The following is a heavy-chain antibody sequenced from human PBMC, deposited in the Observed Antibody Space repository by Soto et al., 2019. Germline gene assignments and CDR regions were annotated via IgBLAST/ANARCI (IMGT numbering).Heavy chain of an antibody. CDR3: AKDMEEGAAPYYFDY. V-gene: IGHV3-30*18. J-gene: IGHJ4*02. CDR2: ISYDGSNK. D-gene: IGHD1-1*01. CDR1: GFTFSSYG. Sequence: GGSLRLSCAASGFTFSSYGMHWVRQAPGKGLEWVAVISYDGSNKYYADSVKGRFTISRDNSKNTLYLQMNSLRAEDTAVYYCAKDMEEGAAPYYFDYWGQGTLVTVSS.